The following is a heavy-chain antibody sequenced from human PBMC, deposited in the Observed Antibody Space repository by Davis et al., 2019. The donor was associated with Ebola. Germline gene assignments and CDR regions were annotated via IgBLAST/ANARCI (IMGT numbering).Heavy chain of an antibody. Sequence: SETLSLTCAISGDTVSSNSASWNWIRQSPSRGLEWLGSTYYRSKWYNDYAVSVKSRITINPDTSKNQFSLEPNSVTPEATAVYYCERGDWNDRWFDPWGQGTLVTVSS. CDR2: TYYRSKWYN. CDR1: GDTVSSNSAS. V-gene: IGHV6-1*01. CDR3: ERGDWNDRWFDP. J-gene: IGHJ5*02. D-gene: IGHD1-1*01.